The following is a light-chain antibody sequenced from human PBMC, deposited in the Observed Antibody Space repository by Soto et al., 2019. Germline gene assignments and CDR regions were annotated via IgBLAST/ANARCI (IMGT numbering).Light chain of an antibody. CDR2: KAS. CDR1: QSINDL. J-gene: IGKJ1*01. Sequence: DIQMTQSPSTLSASVGDRVTITCWASQSINDLLAWYQQKPGRAPKLLIYKASNLESGVPLRFSGSGSGTGFTLTISSLQPDDSATYYCQQYNSYSWTFGQGTKV. V-gene: IGKV1-5*03. CDR3: QQYNSYSWT.